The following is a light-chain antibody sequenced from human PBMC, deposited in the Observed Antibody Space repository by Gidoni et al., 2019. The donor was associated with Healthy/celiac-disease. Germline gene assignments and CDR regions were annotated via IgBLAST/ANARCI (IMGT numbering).Light chain of an antibody. Sequence: DSQMTQSPSSLSASVGDRVTITCRASQSISSYLNWYQQKPGKAPKLLIYAASSLQSGVPSRFSGSGSGTDFPLTISSLQPEDFATYYCQQSYSTLTWTFGQGTKVEIK. CDR1: QSISSY. CDR3: QQSYSTLTWT. J-gene: IGKJ1*01. V-gene: IGKV1-39*01. CDR2: AAS.